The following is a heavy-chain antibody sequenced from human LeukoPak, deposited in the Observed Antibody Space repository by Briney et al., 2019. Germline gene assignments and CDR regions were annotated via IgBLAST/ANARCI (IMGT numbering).Heavy chain of an antibody. CDR2: IYYSGST. CDR1: GGSISSYY. J-gene: IGHJ6*02. Sequence: SETLSPTCTVSGGSISSYYWSWIRQPPGKGLEWIGYIYYSGSTNYNPSLKSRVTISVDTSKNQFSLKLSSVTAADTAVYYCARDSSLAAAGRPYYYYYGMDVWGQGTTVTVSS. V-gene: IGHV4-59*01. D-gene: IGHD6-13*01. CDR3: ARDSSLAAAGRPYYYYYGMDV.